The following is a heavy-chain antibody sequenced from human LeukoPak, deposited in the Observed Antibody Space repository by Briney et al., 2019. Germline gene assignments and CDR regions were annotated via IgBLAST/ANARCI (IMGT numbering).Heavy chain of an antibody. CDR1: GFTFSNYW. V-gene: IGHV3-21*01. Sequence: GGSLRLSCAVSGFTFSNYWMNWVRQAPGKGLEWVSSISPSGSYIYYADSVKGRFTISRDNAKKSLSLQMNSLRAEDTAVYYCARERGYSGSPFDYWGQGTLVTVSS. D-gene: IGHD1-26*01. CDR2: ISPSGSYI. J-gene: IGHJ4*02. CDR3: ARERGYSGSPFDY.